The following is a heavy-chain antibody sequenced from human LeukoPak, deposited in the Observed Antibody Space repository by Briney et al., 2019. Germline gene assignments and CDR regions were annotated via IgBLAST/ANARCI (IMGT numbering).Heavy chain of an antibody. CDR3: AKGPYDSSGYYGGVH. CDR2: ISSSSSTI. V-gene: IGHV3-48*01. D-gene: IGHD3-22*01. J-gene: IGHJ4*02. CDR1: GFTFSSYS. Sequence: GGSLRLSCAASGFTFSSYSMNWVRQAPGKGLEWVSYISSSSSTIYYADSVKGRFTISRDNSKNTLYLQMNSLRAEDTAVYYCAKGPYDSSGYYGGVHWGQGTLVTVSS.